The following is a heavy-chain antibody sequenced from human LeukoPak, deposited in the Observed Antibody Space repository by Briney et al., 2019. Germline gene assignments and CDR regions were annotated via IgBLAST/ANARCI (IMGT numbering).Heavy chain of an antibody. CDR3: ANLNFDGGS. CDR1: RFTFTKYW. CDR2: IKQDGSET. V-gene: IGHV3-7*03. D-gene: IGHD3-16*01. J-gene: IGHJ5*02. Sequence: PGGSLRLSCAASRFTFTKYWMAWVRQAPGKGLEWVANIKQDGSETHYVDSVKGRFTISRDNARNSLYLQMNNLRAEDTAIYYCANLNFDGGSWGQGTLVIVSS.